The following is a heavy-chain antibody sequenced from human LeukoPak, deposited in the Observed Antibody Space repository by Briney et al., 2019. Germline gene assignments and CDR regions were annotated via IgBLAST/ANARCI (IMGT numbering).Heavy chain of an antibody. J-gene: IGHJ6*03. CDR1: GFTFDDYT. V-gene: IGHV3-43*01. D-gene: IGHD4-17*01. CDR3: AKARLRGYYYYMDV. CDR2: ISWDGGST. Sequence: GGSLRLSCAASGFTFDDYTMHWVRQAPGKGLEWVSLISWDGGSTYYADSVKGRFTISRDNSKNSLYLQMNSLRTEDTALYYCAKARLRGYYYYMDVWGKGTTVTVSS.